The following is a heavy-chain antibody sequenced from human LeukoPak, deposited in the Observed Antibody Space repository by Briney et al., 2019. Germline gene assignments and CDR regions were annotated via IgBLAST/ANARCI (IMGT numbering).Heavy chain of an antibody. V-gene: IGHV3-21*01. CDR1: GFTFRSYS. D-gene: IGHD1-26*01. Sequence: PGGSLRLSCAVSGFTFRSYSMNRVRHAPGKGLEWVSSISSSSSYIAYADSVKGRFTISRDNAKNSLYLQMNSLRAEDTAVYYWARPALYSGSPHAFDIWGQGTMVTVSS. J-gene: IGHJ3*02. CDR2: ISSSSSYI. CDR3: ARPALYSGSPHAFDI.